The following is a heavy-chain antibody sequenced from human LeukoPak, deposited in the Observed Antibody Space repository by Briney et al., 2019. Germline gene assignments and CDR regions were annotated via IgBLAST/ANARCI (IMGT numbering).Heavy chain of an antibody. CDR3: ARVLHKRNYDSSAYYGY. V-gene: IGHV3-48*01. Sequence: GGSLRLSCAASGFTFSSYYMSWVRQAPGKGLDWVSYISSSGSTIYYADSVKGRFTISRDNAKNSLYLQMNSLRAEDTAVYYCARVLHKRNYDSSAYYGYWGQGTLVTVSS. CDR2: ISSSGSTI. D-gene: IGHD3-22*01. CDR1: GFTFSSYY. J-gene: IGHJ4*02.